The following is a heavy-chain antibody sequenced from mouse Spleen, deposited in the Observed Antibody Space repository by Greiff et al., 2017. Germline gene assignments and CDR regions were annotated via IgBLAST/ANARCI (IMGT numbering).Heavy chain of an antibody. V-gene: IGHV1-26*01. D-gene: IGHD2-10*01. Sequence: EVQLQQSGPELVKPGASVKISCKASGYTFTDYYMNWVKQSHGKSLEWIGDINPNNGGTSYNQKFKGKATLTVDKSSSTAYMELRSLTSEDSAVYYCARAYYGNYVYAMDYWGQGTSVTVSS. CDR2: INPNNGGT. CDR3: ARAYYGNYVYAMDY. J-gene: IGHJ4*01. CDR1: GYTFTDYY.